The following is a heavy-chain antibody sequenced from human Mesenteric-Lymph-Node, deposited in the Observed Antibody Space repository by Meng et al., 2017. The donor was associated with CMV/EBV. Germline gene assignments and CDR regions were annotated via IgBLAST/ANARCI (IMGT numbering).Heavy chain of an antibody. CDR1: GGSFRSYN. CDR2: INHSGST. V-gene: IGHV4-34*01. Sequence: QLPLQQWGPGLLKPSETLSPTCAVYGGSFRSYNWSWVRQPPGKGQEWIGEINHSGSTDHKPSLKSRITISVDTSKNQCSLKLTSVTAADTAVYFCASLAPLNNTKDKIPSGYWGQGTLVTVSS. CDR3: ASLAPLNNTKDKIPSGY. J-gene: IGHJ4*02. D-gene: IGHD1-14*01.